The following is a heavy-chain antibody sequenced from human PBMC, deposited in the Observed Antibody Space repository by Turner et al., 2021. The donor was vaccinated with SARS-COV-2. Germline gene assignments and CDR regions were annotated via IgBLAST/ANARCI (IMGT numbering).Heavy chain of an antibody. CDR2: LYHSGST. CDR1: GLSITSHTW. D-gene: IGHD2-2*01. CDR3: ARREYQLLFDY. Sequence: QVQLQESGPGLVKPSGTLSLTCAVSGLSITSHTWWTWVRQPPGKGLEWIGELYHSGSTNYNPSLKSRVTISVDKSKNQFSLKLSSVTAADTAVYYCARREYQLLFDYWGQGTLVTVSS. J-gene: IGHJ4*02. V-gene: IGHV4-4*02.